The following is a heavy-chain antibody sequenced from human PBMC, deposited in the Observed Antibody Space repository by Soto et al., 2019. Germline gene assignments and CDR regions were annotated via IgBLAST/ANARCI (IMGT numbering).Heavy chain of an antibody. Sequence: EVQLVESGGGLVKPGGSLRLSCAASGFIFSNAWINWVRQAPGKGLEWVGRIKSKADGGTTDFAAPVKGRFAISRDDSKNMMYMEMSSLRTEDTAVYYCTTDSYISMPIVRFDYWGHGTLVTVSS. CDR3: TTDSYISMPIVRFDY. V-gene: IGHV3-15*07. CDR1: GFIFSNAW. D-gene: IGHD2-2*01. J-gene: IGHJ4*01. CDR2: IKSKADGGTT.